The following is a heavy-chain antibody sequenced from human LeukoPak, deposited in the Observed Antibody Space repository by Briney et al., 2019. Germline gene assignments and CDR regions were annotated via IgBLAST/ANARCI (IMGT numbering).Heavy chain of an antibody. CDR3: ARVRYSGYDQADY. Sequence: GESLKISCKGSGYSFTSYWIGLVRQLSGKGLEWMGIIDPGDSDTRYSPSLQGQVTISADKSISTAYLQWSSLKASDLGIYYCARVRYSGYDQADYWGQGTLVTVSS. D-gene: IGHD5-12*01. CDR2: IDPGDSDT. CDR1: GYSFTSYW. J-gene: IGHJ4*02. V-gene: IGHV5-51*01.